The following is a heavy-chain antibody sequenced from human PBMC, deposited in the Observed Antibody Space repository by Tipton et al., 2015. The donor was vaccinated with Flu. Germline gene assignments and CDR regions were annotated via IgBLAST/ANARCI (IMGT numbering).Heavy chain of an antibody. J-gene: IGHJ5*02. CDR1: GDSIRSSNYC. CDR3: ARRDYSNYVSEPKNWFDP. CDR2: TFHSGNT. Sequence: TLSLTCGVSGDSIRSSNYCWGWIRQPPGKGLEWIGNTFHSGNTYLNPSLKSRVTISIDTSKNQFSLKLSSVTAADTAVYYCARRDYSNYVSEPKNWFDPWGQGALVTVSS. V-gene: IGHV4-39*07. D-gene: IGHD4-11*01.